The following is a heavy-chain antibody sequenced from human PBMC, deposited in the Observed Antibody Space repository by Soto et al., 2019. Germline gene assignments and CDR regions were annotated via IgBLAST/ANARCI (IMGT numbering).Heavy chain of an antibody. CDR2: MSHSGGT. CDR1: GGFVTSGSYY. V-gene: IGHV4-34*01. J-gene: IGHJ3*02. CDR3: ARVERGTATTVVDAFDI. D-gene: IGHD1-1*01. Sequence: QVQLQQWGAGLLKPSETLSLTCAVYGGFVTSGSYYWSWIRQPPGKGLEWFGEMSHSGGTHFNPSLKRRATISLDTSKNQFTLKMSSVTAADTALYYCARVERGTATTVVDAFDIWGPGTMVTVSS.